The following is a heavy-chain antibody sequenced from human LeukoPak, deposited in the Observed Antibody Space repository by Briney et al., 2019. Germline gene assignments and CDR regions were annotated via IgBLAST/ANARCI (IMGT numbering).Heavy chain of an antibody. CDR2: ISSSSSYI. CDR1: GFTFSGYF. J-gene: IGHJ4*02. D-gene: IGHD6-13*01. V-gene: IGHV3-21*01. Sequence: PGGSLRLSCAASGFTFSGYFMHWVRQAPGKGLEWVSSISSSSSYIYYADSVKGRFTISRDNAKNSLYLQMNSLRAEDTAVYYCARDGSSWYSTDYWGQGTLVTVSS. CDR3: ARDGSSWYSTDY.